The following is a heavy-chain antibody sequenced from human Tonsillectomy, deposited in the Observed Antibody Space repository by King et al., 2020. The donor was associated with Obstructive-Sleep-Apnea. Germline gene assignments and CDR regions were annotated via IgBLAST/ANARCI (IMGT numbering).Heavy chain of an antibody. V-gene: IGHV3-23*04. J-gene: IGHJ4*02. Sequence: VQLVESGGGLVQPGGSLRLSCAASGFTFSSYAMSWVRQAPGKGLEWVSEISGSGGSTYYADSVKGRFTMSRDNSKNTLYLQMNSLRAEDTALYYCAKDLSGYDKPHYYFDYWGQGTLVTVSS. CDR1: GFTFSSYA. CDR2: ISGSGGST. CDR3: AKDLSGYDKPHYYFDY. D-gene: IGHD5-12*01.